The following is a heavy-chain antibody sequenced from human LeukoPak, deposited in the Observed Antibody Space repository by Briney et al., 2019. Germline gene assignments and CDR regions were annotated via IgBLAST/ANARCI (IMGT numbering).Heavy chain of an antibody. Sequence: ASVKVSCKASGYTFTSYGISWVRQAPGQGLEWMGWISAYNGNTNYAQKLQGRATMTTDTSTSTAYMELRSLRSDDTAVYYCARVSNYYDNSGYLDYWGQGTLVTVSS. J-gene: IGHJ4*02. CDR1: GYTFTSYG. V-gene: IGHV1-18*01. D-gene: IGHD3-22*01. CDR3: ARVSNYYDNSGYLDY. CDR2: ISAYNGNT.